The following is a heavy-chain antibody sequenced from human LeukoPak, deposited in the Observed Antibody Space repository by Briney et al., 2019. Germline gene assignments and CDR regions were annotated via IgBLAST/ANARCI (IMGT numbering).Heavy chain of an antibody. D-gene: IGHD3-10*01. Sequence: GGSLRLSCAASGFTFSSYAMSWVRQAPGKGLEWVSGISGSADNTHYADSVKGRFTISRDNSKNTLYLQMNSLRAEDAAVYYCAKSHYFGSGSLHYWGQGTLVTVSS. CDR2: ISGSADNT. V-gene: IGHV3-23*01. J-gene: IGHJ4*02. CDR1: GFTFSSYA. CDR3: AKSHYFGSGSLHY.